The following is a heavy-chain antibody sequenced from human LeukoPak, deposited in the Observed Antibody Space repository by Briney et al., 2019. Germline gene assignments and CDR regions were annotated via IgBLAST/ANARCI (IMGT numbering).Heavy chain of an antibody. Sequence: ASVKVSCKASGYTFTSYGISWVRQAPGQGLEWMGWISAFDGHTKYAQNLQGRVTMTTDTSTSTAYMELRSLRSDDTAVYYCARLRYFDWFQRGLDPWGQGTLVTVSS. CDR2: ISAFDGHT. D-gene: IGHD3-9*01. J-gene: IGHJ5*02. CDR3: ARLRYFDWFQRGLDP. V-gene: IGHV1-18*01. CDR1: GYTFTSYG.